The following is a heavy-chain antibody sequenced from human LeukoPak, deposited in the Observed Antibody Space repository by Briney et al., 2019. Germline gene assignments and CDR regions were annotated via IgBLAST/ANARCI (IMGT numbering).Heavy chain of an antibody. Sequence: SETLSLTCTVSGGSISSGGYYWSWIRQHPGKGLEWIGYIYYSGSTYYNPSLKSRVTISVDTSKNQFSLKLSSVTVADTAVYYCARGSKGGLGYCSGGTCSNWFDPWGQGTLVTVSS. CDR1: GGSISSGGYY. V-gene: IGHV4-31*03. CDR3: ARGSKGGLGYCSGGTCSNWFDP. CDR2: IYYSGST. D-gene: IGHD2-15*01. J-gene: IGHJ5*02.